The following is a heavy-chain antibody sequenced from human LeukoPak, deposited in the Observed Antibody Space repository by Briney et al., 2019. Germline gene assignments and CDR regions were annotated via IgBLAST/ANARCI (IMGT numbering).Heavy chain of an antibody. CDR3: ARIVVVVTATDAFDI. Sequence: GGSLRLSCAASGLTFSSYSMNWVRQAPGKGLEWVSSISSSSYIYYADSVKGRFTISRDNAKNSLYLQMNRLRAEDTAVYYCARIVVVVTATDAFDIWGQGTMVTVSS. V-gene: IGHV3-21*01. D-gene: IGHD2-21*02. CDR2: ISSSSYI. J-gene: IGHJ3*02. CDR1: GLTFSSYS.